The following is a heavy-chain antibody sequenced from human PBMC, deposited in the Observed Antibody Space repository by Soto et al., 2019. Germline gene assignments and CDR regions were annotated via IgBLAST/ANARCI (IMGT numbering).Heavy chain of an antibody. J-gene: IGHJ6*02. CDR2: INAGNGNT. Sequence: ASVKVSCKASGYTFTSYAMHWVRQAPGQRLEWMGWINAGNGNTKYSQKFQGRVTITRDTSASTAYMELSSLRVDDTAVYYCGRGGLEMAANYYYFVLEVGARGTRVTVPS. CDR1: GYTFTSYA. V-gene: IGHV1-3*01. CDR3: GRGGLEMAANYYYFVLEV. D-gene: IGHD3-16*01.